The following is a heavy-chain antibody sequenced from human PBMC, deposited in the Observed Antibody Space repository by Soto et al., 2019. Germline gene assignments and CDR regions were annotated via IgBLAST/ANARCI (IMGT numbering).Heavy chain of an antibody. D-gene: IGHD3-22*01. J-gene: IGHJ3*02. CDR3: AKDRYYYDSSGYYYVWYAFDI. CDR1: GFTFSSYA. V-gene: IGHV3-23*01. CDR2: ISGSGGST. Sequence: GGSLRLSCAASGFTFSSYAISWVRQAPGKGLEWVSAISGSGGSTYYADSVKGRFTISRDNSKNTLYLQMNSLRAEDTAVYYCAKDRYYYDSSGYYYVWYAFDIWGQGTMVTVSS.